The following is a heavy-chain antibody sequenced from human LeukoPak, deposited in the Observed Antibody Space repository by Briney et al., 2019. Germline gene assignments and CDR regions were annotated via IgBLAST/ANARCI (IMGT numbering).Heavy chain of an antibody. V-gene: IGHV3-48*01. Sequence: GGSLRLSCAASGFSFSSYSMNWVRQAPGKGAEWVSSISSSSSTIYYADYVKGRFTISRDNAKNSLYLQMNSLRAEDTAVYYCARDRPYYDYVWGSYRRSGYFDYWGQGTLVTVSS. D-gene: IGHD3-16*02. CDR3: ARDRPYYDYVWGSYRRSGYFDY. CDR2: ISSSSSTI. J-gene: IGHJ4*02. CDR1: GFSFSSYS.